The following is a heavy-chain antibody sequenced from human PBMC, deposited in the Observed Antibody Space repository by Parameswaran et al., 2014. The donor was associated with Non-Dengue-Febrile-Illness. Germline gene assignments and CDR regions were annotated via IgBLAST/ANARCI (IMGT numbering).Heavy chain of an antibody. CDR3: ARGSWLSPFDY. V-gene: IGHV4-34*01. J-gene: IGHJ4*02. CDR2: INHSGST. D-gene: IGHD3-22*01. Sequence: RWIRQPPGKGLEWIGEINHSGSTNYNPSLKSRVTISVDTSTNQFSLKLTSVTAADTAVYYCARGSWLSPFDYWGQGTLVTVSS.